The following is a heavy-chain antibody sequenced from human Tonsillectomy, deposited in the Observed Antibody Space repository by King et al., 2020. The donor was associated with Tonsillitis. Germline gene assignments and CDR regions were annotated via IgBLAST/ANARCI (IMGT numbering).Heavy chain of an antibody. V-gene: IGHV4-59*01. CDR3: ARGGFYGDFFDY. Sequence: VQLQESGPGLVKPSETLSLTCTVSGGSISSYYWSWIRQPPGKGLEWIGYIYYSGSTNYNPSLKSRVTISVDTSKNQFSLKLSSVTVADTAVYYCARGGFYGDFFDYWGQGTLVTVSS. J-gene: IGHJ4*02. D-gene: IGHD4-17*01. CDR2: IYYSGST. CDR1: GGSISSYY.